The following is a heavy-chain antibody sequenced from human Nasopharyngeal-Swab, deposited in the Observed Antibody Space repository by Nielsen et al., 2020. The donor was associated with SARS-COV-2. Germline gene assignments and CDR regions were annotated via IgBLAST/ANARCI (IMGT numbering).Heavy chain of an antibody. CDR2: IKQDGGEK. J-gene: IGHJ4*02. Sequence: GESLKISCAASGFTFSSYWMSWVRQAPGKGLEWVANIKQDGGEKNYVDSVKGRFTISRDNAKNSLYLQMNTLRAEDTAVYYCAKDFSTGTSGCLFDWGQGTLVTVSS. D-gene: IGHD6-19*01. CDR1: GFTFSSYW. V-gene: IGHV3-7*01. CDR3: AKDFSTGTSGCLFD.